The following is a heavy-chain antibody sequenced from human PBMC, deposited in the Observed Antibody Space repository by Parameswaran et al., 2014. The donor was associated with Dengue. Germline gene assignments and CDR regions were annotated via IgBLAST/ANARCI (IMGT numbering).Heavy chain of an antibody. CDR2: IYHSGST. Sequence: PGKGLEWIGSIYHSGSTYYNPSLKSRVTISVDTSKNQFSLKLSSVTAADTAVYYCARDSGYSGYEGYNWFDPWGQGTLVTVSS. J-gene: IGHJ5*02. CDR3: ARDSGYSGYEGYNWFDP. D-gene: IGHD5-12*01. V-gene: IGHV4-38-2*02.